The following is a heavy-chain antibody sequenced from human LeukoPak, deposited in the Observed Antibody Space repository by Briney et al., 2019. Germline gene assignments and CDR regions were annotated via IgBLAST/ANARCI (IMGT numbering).Heavy chain of an antibody. CDR2: IYHSRST. D-gene: IGHD3-22*01. J-gene: IGHJ2*01. Sequence: SETLSLTCTVSGGSISSSSYYWGCIRQPPGKGREWIGSIYHSRSTYYNPSLKSRVTTSVDTSKTQFFLKLSSLTAAATAVYSCVRGVTMVVGVIDDWYFDLWGRGTLVTVSS. V-gene: IGHV4-39*01. CDR3: VRGVTMVVGVIDDWYFDL. CDR1: GGSISSSSYY.